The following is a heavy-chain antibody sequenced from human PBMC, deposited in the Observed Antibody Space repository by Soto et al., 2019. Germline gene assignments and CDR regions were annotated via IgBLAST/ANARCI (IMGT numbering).Heavy chain of an antibody. CDR1: GYTFTSYY. V-gene: IGHV1-46*01. CDR2: INPNGGST. D-gene: IGHD3-22*01. Sequence: GASVKVSCKASGYTFTSYYIHWVRQAPGQGLEWMGMINPNGGSTTSEQRFQGRLTMTGDMSTSTVYMELNGLRSEETAVYYCARDWADYFGSRGPPFRWLDIWGQGTLVAVSS. J-gene: IGHJ5*02. CDR3: ARDWADYFGSRGPPFRWLDI.